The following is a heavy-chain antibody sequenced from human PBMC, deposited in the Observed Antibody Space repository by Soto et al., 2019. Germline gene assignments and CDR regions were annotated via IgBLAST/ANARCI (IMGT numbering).Heavy chain of an antibody. V-gene: IGHV4-34*12. Sequence: SEPLSLTCAVFGGSFSVYYWSWIRQPPGKGLEWIGEIIHTGSTNYNPSLKSRVTMSIDTSKKQFSLKLSSVTAADTAVYYCAPQVVPTATKKPWGQGTLVTVSS. CDR3: APQVVPTATKKP. D-gene: IGHD2-2*01. J-gene: IGHJ4*02. CDR2: IIHTGST. CDR1: GGSFSVYY.